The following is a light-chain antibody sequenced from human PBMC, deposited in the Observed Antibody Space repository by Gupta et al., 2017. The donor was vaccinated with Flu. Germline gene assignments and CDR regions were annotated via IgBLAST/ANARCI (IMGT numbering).Light chain of an antibody. CDR3: QQSDSTPPYT. Sequence: DIQMTQSPSSLSASVGDRVTITCRASQSISSYLNWYQQKPGKAPKLLIYAASSLQSGVPSRFSGSGSGTDFTLTISSWQPEDFATYYCQQSDSTPPYTFGQGTKLEIK. V-gene: IGKV1-39*01. CDR1: QSISSY. CDR2: AAS. J-gene: IGKJ2*01.